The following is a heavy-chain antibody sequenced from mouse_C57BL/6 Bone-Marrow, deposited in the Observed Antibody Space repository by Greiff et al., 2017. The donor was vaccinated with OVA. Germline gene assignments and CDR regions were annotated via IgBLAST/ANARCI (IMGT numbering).Heavy chain of an antibody. D-gene: IGHD4-1*01. CDR1: GFTFSNYW. Sequence: EVKLVESGGGLVQPGGSMKLSCVASGFTFSNYWMNWVRQSPEKGLEWVAQIRLKSDNYATHYAESVKGRFTISRDDSKSSVYLQMNNLRAEDTGIYYCTAELGWFAYWGQGTLVTVSA. J-gene: IGHJ3*01. CDR3: TAELGWFAY. CDR2: IRLKSDNYAT. V-gene: IGHV6-3*01.